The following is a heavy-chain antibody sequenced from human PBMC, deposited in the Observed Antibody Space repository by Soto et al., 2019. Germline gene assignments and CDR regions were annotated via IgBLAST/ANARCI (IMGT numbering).Heavy chain of an antibody. CDR1: GGSISSSSYY. D-gene: IGHD3-9*01. Sequence: SETLSLTCTVSGGSISSSSYYWGWIRQPPGKGLEWIGSIYYSGSTYYNPSLKSRVTISVDTSKNQFSLKLSSVTAADTAVYYCARHLRYYDILTRSFYYYYYGMDVWGQGTTVTVS. V-gene: IGHV4-39*01. J-gene: IGHJ6*02. CDR3: ARHLRYYDILTRSFYYYYYGMDV. CDR2: IYYSGST.